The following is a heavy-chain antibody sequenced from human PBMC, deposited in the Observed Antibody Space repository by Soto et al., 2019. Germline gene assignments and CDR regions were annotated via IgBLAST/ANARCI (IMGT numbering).Heavy chain of an antibody. Sequence: PSETLSLTCAVSGGSISSGGYSWSWIRQPPGKGLEWIGYIYHSGSTYYNPSLKSRVTISVDRSKNQFSLKLSSVTAADTAVYYCARGIWFGELSWFDPWGQGTRVTAPQ. J-gene: IGHJ5*02. D-gene: IGHD3-10*01. V-gene: IGHV4-30-2*01. CDR2: IYHSGST. CDR3: ARGIWFGELSWFDP. CDR1: GGSISSGGYS.